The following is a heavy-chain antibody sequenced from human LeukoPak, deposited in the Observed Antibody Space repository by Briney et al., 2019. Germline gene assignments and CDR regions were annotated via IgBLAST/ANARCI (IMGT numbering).Heavy chain of an antibody. Sequence: PGRPLPLSCTSSGFTFSSYWMSWVRQAPGKGLEGVANIKQDGVEKYSVDSVTGRFTISRDNPKNSLYLQMNSLRAEDTAVYYCARDTRGYGDPNWFDPWGQGTLVTVSS. D-gene: IGHD5-12*01. CDR2: IKQDGVEK. V-gene: IGHV3-7*04. CDR3: ARDTRGYGDPNWFDP. J-gene: IGHJ5*02. CDR1: GFTFSSYW.